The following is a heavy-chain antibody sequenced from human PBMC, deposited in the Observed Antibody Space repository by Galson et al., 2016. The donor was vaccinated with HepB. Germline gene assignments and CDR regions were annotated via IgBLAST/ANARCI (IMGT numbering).Heavy chain of an antibody. J-gene: IGHJ4*02. D-gene: IGHD6-19*01. CDR2: IDHSGNS. CDR3: NLYSGSKQFDY. Sequence: LSLTCAVYGGAFSGYYWSWIRQPPGKGLEWIGEIDHSGNSNYNPSLGSRVIISLDTSRNQFSLNLTSVTAADKPVYYCNLYSGSKQFDYWGQGTPVTVSS. CDR1: GGAFSGYY. V-gene: IGHV4-34*01.